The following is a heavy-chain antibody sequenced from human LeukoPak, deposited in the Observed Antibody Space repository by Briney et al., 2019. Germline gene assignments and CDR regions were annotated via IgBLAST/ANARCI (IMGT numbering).Heavy chain of an antibody. J-gene: IGHJ4*02. CDR2: INHSGST. CDR3: ARGYGSGPWDY. V-gene: IGHV4-34*01. Sequence: SETLSLTCAVYGGSFSGYYWSWIRQPPGKGLEWIGEINHSGSTNYNPSLKSRVTISVDTSKNQFSLKLSSVTAADTAVYYCARGYGSGPWDYWGQGTLVTVSS. CDR1: GGSFSGYY. D-gene: IGHD3-10*01.